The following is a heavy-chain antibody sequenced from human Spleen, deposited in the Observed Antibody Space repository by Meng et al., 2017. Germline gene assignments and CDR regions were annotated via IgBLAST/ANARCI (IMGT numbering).Heavy chain of an antibody. CDR2: ISYDGSNK. V-gene: IGHV3-30*06. J-gene: IGHJ6*02. Sequence: GESLKISCAASGFTFSSYGMHWVRQAPGKGLEWVAVISYDGSNKYYADSVKGRFTISRDNSKNTLYLQMNSLRAEDTAVYYCARAGNTAMAQPPTYYYYGMDVWGQGTTVTVSS. CDR3: ARAGNTAMAQPPTYYYYGMDV. D-gene: IGHD5-18*01. CDR1: GFTFSSYG.